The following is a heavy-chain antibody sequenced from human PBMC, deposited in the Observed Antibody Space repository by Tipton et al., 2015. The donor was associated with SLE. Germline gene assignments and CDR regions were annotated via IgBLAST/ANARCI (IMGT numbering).Heavy chain of an antibody. CDR1: GYTFISYD. V-gene: IGHV1-8*01. CDR3: ARSGALDF. CDR2: MNPDTDQT. D-gene: IGHD7-27*01. Sequence: QLVQSGAEVKKPGASVKVSCKASGYTFISYDINWVRQAPGQGLEWMGWMNPDTDQTGYAQKFQGRVTMTRDSSISTAYMELSSLRSDDTAVYYCARSGALDFWGQGTQVTVSS. J-gene: IGHJ4*02.